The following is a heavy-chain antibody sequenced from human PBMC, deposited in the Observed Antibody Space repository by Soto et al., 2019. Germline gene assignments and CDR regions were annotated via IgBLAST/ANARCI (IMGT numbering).Heavy chain of an antibody. CDR3: PRFGYSSSSAPRRYFDY. CDR2: ISAYDANT. J-gene: IGHJ4*03. V-gene: IGHV1-18*04. D-gene: IGHD6-6*01. Sequence: ASVKVSCKASGYTFTSYGISWVRQSPVQGIEWMGLISAYDANTNYAQKLQGRVTMTTDTSTSTAYMELRGLRSDDTAVYYRPRFGYSSSSAPRRYFDYWG. CDR1: GYTFTSYG.